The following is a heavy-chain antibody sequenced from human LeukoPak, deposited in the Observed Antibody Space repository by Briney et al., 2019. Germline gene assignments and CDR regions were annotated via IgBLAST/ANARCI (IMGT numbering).Heavy chain of an antibody. CDR1: GGSFSGYY. D-gene: IGHD6-6*01. J-gene: IGHJ4*02. CDR2: INHSGST. V-gene: IGHV4-34*01. CDR3: ARGRRIAARFDY. Sequence: SETLSLTCAVYGGSFSGYYWSWIRQPPGKGLEWIGEINHSGSTNYNPSLKSRVTISVDTSKNPFSLKLSSVTAADTAVYYCARGRRIAARFDYWSQGTLVTVSS.